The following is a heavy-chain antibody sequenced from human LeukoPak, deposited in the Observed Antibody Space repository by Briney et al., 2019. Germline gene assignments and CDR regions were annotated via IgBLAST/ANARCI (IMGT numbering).Heavy chain of an antibody. Sequence: SETLSLTCTVSGCSISSYYLSWVRQPPGKGLEWIGYIYYSGSTNYNPSLKSRVTISVDTSKNQFSLKLSSVTAADTAVYYCARGNSRDGYNFGYWGQGTLVTV. D-gene: IGHD5-24*01. V-gene: IGHV4-59*01. CDR2: IYYSGST. CDR1: GCSISSYY. J-gene: IGHJ4*02. CDR3: ARGNSRDGYNFGY.